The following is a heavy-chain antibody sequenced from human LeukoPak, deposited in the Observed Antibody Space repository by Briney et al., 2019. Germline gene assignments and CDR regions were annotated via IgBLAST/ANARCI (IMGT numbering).Heavy chain of an antibody. CDR3: ARLDNWNGYYFDY. D-gene: IGHD1-20*01. J-gene: IGHJ4*02. V-gene: IGHV4-34*01. CDR2: IYYTGST. Sequence: SETLSLTCAVYGGSFSGYYWSWIRQPPGKGLEWIGSIYYTGSTYYNSSLKSRLTISVDTSKNQFSLKLSSVTAADTAVFYCARLDNWNGYYFDYWGQGTLVTVSS. CDR1: GGSFSGYY.